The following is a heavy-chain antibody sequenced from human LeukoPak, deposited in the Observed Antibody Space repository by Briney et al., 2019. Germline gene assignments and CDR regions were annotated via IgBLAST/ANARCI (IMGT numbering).Heavy chain of an antibody. Sequence: PGGSLRLSCAASGFTFSSYWMSWVRQAPGKGLEWVANIKQDGSEKYYVDSVKGRFTISRDNAKNSLYLQMNSLRAEDTAVYYCASTPFGESRPPYYYYYMDVWGKGTTVTISS. D-gene: IGHD3-10*01. CDR1: GFTFSSYW. J-gene: IGHJ6*03. CDR3: ASTPFGESRPPYYYYYMDV. CDR2: IKQDGSEK. V-gene: IGHV3-7*01.